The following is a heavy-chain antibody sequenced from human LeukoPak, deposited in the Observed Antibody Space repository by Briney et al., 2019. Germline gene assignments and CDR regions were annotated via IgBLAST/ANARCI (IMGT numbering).Heavy chain of an antibody. V-gene: IGHV3-30*03. Sequence: PGGSLRLSCAASGFTFSSYGMHWVRQAPGKGLEWVAVISYDGSNKYYADSVKGRFTISRDNSKNTLYLQMNSLRAEDTAVYYCARGTKNNWFDPWGQGTLVTVSS. D-gene: IGHD2-8*01. CDR3: ARGTKNNWFDP. J-gene: IGHJ5*02. CDR2: ISYDGSNK. CDR1: GFTFSSYG.